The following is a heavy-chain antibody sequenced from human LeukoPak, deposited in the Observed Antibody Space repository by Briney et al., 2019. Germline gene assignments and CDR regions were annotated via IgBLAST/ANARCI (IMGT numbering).Heavy chain of an antibody. CDR3: VRASGLCTNGVCPSLDP. D-gene: IGHD2-8*01. CDR2: VSYDGADT. V-gene: IGHV3-30-3*01. J-gene: IGHJ5*02. CDR1: GFTFSNYP. Sequence: HPGGSLRLSCAASGFTFSNYPMHWVRQAPGKGLEWVAAVSYDGADTYNADSVKGRFTISRDNSKKTVYLQMNTLRTEDTAVYYCVRASGLCTNGVCPSLDPWGQGTLVTVSS.